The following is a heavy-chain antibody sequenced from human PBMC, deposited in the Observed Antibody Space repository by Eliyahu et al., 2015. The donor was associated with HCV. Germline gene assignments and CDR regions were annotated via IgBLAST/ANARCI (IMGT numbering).Heavy chain of an antibody. J-gene: IGHJ4*02. CDR1: GLPFSSYW. CDR3: VSERNGYTN. V-gene: IGHV3-74*01. D-gene: IGHD5-24*01. Sequence: EVQLVESGGGLVQPXGSLXLSCAASGLPFSSYWMHWVRQVPGKGLLWVSRIDTDGIARNYADFXKGRFTISRDNAKNTLNLEMNSLRAEDTAVYYCVSERNGYTNWGQGTLVTVSS. CDR2: IDTDGIAR.